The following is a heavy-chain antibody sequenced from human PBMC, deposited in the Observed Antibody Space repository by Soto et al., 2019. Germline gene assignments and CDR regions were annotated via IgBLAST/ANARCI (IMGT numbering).Heavy chain of an antibody. CDR1: GGSISSYY. V-gene: IGHV4-59*01. CDR3: ARGYCSGGRCYSRLFDY. D-gene: IGHD2-15*01. Sequence: QVQLQESGPGLVKPSETLSLTCSVSGGSISSYYWSWIRQPPGKGLEWIGYIFYSGSPIYNPSLKGRATISVDTSKNQFSLELRSVAAADTAVYYCARGYCSGGRCYSRLFDYWGQGTLVTVSS. CDR2: IFYSGSP. J-gene: IGHJ4*02.